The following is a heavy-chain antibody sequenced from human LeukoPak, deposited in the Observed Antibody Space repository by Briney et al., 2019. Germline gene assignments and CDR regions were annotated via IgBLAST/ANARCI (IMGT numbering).Heavy chain of an antibody. D-gene: IGHD3-22*01. CDR1: RGSISSGIYY. J-gene: IGHJ4*02. V-gene: IGHV4-39*02. CDR2: IYYSGST. CDR3: ARDSSGYSRFDY. Sequence: SETLSLTCTVSRGSISSGIYYWGWIRQPPGKGLEWIGTIYYSGSTYYNPSLKSRVTISVDTSKNEFSLELNSVTAADTAIYYCARDSSGYSRFDYWGQGALVTVSS.